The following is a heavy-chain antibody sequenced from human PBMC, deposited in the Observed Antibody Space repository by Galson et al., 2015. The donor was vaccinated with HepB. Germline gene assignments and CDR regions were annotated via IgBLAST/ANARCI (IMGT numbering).Heavy chain of an antibody. J-gene: IGHJ6*03. CDR3: ARGITGTTFDYYYVDV. V-gene: IGHV1-8*01. CDR1: GYTFTSYD. D-gene: IGHD1-7*01. CDR2: MNPNSGNT. Sequence: SVKVSCKASGYTFTSYDINWVRQATGQGLEWMGWMNPNSGNTGYAQKFQGRVTMTRNTSISTAYMELSSLRSEDTAVYYCARGITGTTFDYYYVDVWGKGTTVTVSS.